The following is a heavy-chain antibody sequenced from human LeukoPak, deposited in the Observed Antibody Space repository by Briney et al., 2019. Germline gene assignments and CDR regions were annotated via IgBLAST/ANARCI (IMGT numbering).Heavy chain of an antibody. D-gene: IGHD5-12*01. J-gene: IGHJ4*02. V-gene: IGHV3-7*01. Sequence: GGSLRLSCAASGFTFSSYWMSWVRQAPGKGLEWVANIKQDGSEKYYVDSVKGRFTISRDNAKNSLYLQMNSLRAEDAAVYYCARGQIVATIVSFDYWGQGTPVTVSS. CDR3: ARGQIVATIVSFDY. CDR1: GFTFSSYW. CDR2: IKQDGSEK.